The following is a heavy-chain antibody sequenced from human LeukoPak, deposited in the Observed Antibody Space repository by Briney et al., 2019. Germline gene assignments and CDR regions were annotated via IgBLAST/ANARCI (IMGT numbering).Heavy chain of an antibody. CDR2: ISSSGSTI. Sequence: GGPLRLSCAASGFTFSSYEMNWVRQAPGKGLEWVSYISSSGSTIYYADSVKGRFTISRDNAKNSLYLQMNSLRAEDTAVYYCARYMVRGDYFDYWGQGTLVTVSS. CDR1: GFTFSSYE. CDR3: ARYMVRGDYFDY. J-gene: IGHJ4*02. V-gene: IGHV3-48*03. D-gene: IGHD3-10*01.